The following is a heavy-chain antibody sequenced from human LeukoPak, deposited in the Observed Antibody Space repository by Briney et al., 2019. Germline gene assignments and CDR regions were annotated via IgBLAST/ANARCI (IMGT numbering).Heavy chain of an antibody. CDR3: SRDSLSSRGGDCYSGLDV. J-gene: IGHJ6*02. V-gene: IGHV3-74*01. Sequence: GGSLRLSCAASGFTFSNYWMHWVRQAPGEALMWVSRIKSDGSSTTYADFVKGRFTISRDNAKNTLYLQMNGLRAEDTAVYYCSRDSLSSRGGDCYSGLDVWGQGTTVTVSS. D-gene: IGHD2-21*02. CDR2: IKSDGSST. CDR1: GFTFSNYW.